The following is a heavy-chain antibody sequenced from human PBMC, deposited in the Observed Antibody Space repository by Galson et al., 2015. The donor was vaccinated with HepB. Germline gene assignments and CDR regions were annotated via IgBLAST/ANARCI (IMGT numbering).Heavy chain of an antibody. Sequence: SETLSLTCTVSGGSISSTSHYWGWLSQPPGKGLEWVGNIYYSGRSYYNPPLQSRDTISADTSTNPFSLKLNSVTAADTAVYYCARRSGYSSGWFYAFDIWGQGTMVTVSS. CDR3: ARRSGYSSGWFYAFDI. J-gene: IGHJ3*02. V-gene: IGHV4-39*01. CDR1: GGSISSTSHY. CDR2: IYYSGRS. D-gene: IGHD6-19*01.